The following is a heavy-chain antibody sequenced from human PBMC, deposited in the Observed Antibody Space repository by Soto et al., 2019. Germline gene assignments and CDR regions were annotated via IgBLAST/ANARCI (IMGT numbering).Heavy chain of an antibody. CDR1: GGIFTNNA. J-gene: IGHJ6*02. CDR2: VIPLFDTA. CDR3: ATGGHNDGYNFYHGMDV. Sequence: QVQVVQSGAEVKKPGSSVKVSCKVSGGIFTNNAISWVRQAPGQGLEWLGGVIPLFDTAYYAQIFRGRLRIFADGAKTTAYMELSGLTSADTDVYFCATGGHNDGYNFYHGMDVWGQGTTVTVS. D-gene: IGHD5-18*01. V-gene: IGHV1-69*01.